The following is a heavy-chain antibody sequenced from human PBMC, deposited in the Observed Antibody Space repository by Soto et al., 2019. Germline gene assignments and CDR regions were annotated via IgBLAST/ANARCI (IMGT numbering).Heavy chain of an antibody. D-gene: IGHD3-3*01. CDR2: IIPILGIA. CDR1: GGTFSSYT. V-gene: IGHV1-69*02. Sequence: QVQLVQSGAEVKKPGSSVKVSCKASGGTFSSYTISWVRQAPGQGLEWMGRIIPILGIANYAQKFQGRVTITADKSTSTAYMELSSLRSEDTAVYYCARGGRGYDFWSGYSTFDYWGQGTLVTVSS. J-gene: IGHJ4*02. CDR3: ARGGRGYDFWSGYSTFDY.